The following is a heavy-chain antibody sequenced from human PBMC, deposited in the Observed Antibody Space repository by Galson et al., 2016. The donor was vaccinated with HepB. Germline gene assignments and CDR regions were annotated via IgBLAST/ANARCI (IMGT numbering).Heavy chain of an antibody. Sequence: SETLSLTCSLSGGSLDDSSFYWAWIRQSPGKGLEWIGSIYYTGTTYYNPSLESRVPISADTSKNQYFLNLTSVTAADTAIYYCATPGQSLYDILPGYLRDAEYFQHWGHGTLATVSS. CDR3: ATPGQSLYDILPGYLRDAEYFQH. D-gene: IGHD3-9*01. V-gene: IGHV4-39*07. J-gene: IGHJ1*01. CDR1: GGSLDDSSFY. CDR2: IYYTGTT.